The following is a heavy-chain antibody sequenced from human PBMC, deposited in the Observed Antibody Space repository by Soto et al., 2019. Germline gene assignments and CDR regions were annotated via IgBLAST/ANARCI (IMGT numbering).Heavy chain of an antibody. V-gene: IGHV1-3*01. CDR3: AGVGNWNYGGGNWFDP. J-gene: IGHJ5*02. CDR2: INAGNGNT. CDR1: GYTFTSYA. Sequence: QVQLVQSGAEVKKPGASVKVSCKASGYTFTSYAMHWVRQAPGQRLEWMGWINAGNGNTKYSQKFQGRVTITRDKPATTAYMELSSLRSEDTAVDYCAGVGNWNYGGGNWFDPWGQGTLVTVSS. D-gene: IGHD1-7*01.